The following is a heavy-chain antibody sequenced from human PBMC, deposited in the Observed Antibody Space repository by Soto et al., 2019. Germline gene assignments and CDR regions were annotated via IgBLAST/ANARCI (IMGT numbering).Heavy chain of an antibody. V-gene: IGHV4-59*01. CDR3: ARDGAAAGYYYYGMDV. Sequence: LSLTCTVSGGSISSYYWSWIRQPPGKGLEWIGYIYYSGSTNYNPSLKSRVTISVDTSKNQFSLKLSSVTAADTAVYYCARDGAAAGYYYYGMDVWGQGTTVTVSS. D-gene: IGHD6-13*01. J-gene: IGHJ6*02. CDR1: GGSISSYY. CDR2: IYYSGST.